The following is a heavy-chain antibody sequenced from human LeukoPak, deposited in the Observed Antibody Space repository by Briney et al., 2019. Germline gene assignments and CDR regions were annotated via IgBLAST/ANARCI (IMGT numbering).Heavy chain of an antibody. CDR2: IKRDGGEK. CDR1: GFTFSSYW. J-gene: IGHJ5*02. V-gene: IGHV3-7*01. Sequence: GGSLRLSCEASGFTFSSYWMSWVRQAPGKGLEWVSNIKRDGGEKYFVDSVKGRFTISRDNAKNSLYLQMNSLRAEDTAVYYCARDRETYSNNWFDPWGQGTLVTVSS. D-gene: IGHD2-15*01. CDR3: ARDRETYSNNWFDP.